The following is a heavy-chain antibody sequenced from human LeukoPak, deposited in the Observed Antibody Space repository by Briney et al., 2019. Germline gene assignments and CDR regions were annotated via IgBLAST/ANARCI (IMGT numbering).Heavy chain of an antibody. CDR1: GGSISSGSYY. Sequence: SETLSLTCSVSGGSISSGSYYWSWIRQPAGKGLEWIGRIYTSGSTNYNPSLKSRVTISVDRSKNQFSLKLSSVTAADTAVYYCARTYCGGDCRGYYYHYYMDVWGKGTTVTTSS. V-gene: IGHV4-61*02. CDR2: IYTSGST. D-gene: IGHD2-21*02. J-gene: IGHJ6*03. CDR3: ARTYCGGDCRGYYYHYYMDV.